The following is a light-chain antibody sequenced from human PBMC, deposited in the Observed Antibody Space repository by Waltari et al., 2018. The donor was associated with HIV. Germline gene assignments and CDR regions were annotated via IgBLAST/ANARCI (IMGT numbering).Light chain of an antibody. Sequence: QSALTQPASVSGSPGQSITISCTGTSSAVGSYNVVSWYQQHPGKAPKLMIYEDNKRPSGVSNRFSGSKSGNTASLTISGLQAEDEADYYCCSYTGSTTWVFGGGTKLTVL. CDR3: CSYTGSTTWV. V-gene: IGLV2-23*01. CDR1: SSAVGSYNV. J-gene: IGLJ3*02. CDR2: EDN.